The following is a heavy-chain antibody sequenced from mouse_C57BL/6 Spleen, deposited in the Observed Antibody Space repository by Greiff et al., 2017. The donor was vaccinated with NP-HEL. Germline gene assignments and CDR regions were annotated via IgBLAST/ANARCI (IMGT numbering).Heavy chain of an antibody. V-gene: IGHV1-7*01. CDR3: ARDTTVVARYVDV. J-gene: IGHJ1*03. CDR1: GYTFTSYW. D-gene: IGHD1-1*01. Sequence: VQLQQSGAELAKPGASVKLSCKASGYTFTSYWMHWVKQRPGQGLEWIGYINPCCGYTKYNQKFKDKATLTADKSSSTAYMQLSSLTYEDSAVYYCARDTTVVARYVDVWGTGTTVTVSS. CDR2: INPCCGYT.